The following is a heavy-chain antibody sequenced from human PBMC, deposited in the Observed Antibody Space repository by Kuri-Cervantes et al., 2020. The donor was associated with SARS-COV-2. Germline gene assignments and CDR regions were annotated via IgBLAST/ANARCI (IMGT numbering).Heavy chain of an antibody. CDR1: GFTFDDYG. J-gene: IGHJ3*02. V-gene: IGHV3-20*04. D-gene: IGHD2-21*01. Sequence: GGSLRLSCAASGFTFDDYGMSWVRQAPGKGLEWVSGIRWYGGSTGYADSVKGRFTISRDNAKNSLYLQMNSLRAEDTVLYYCARPRSVPLWYAFDIWGQGTMVTVSS. CDR3: ARPRSVPLWYAFDI. CDR2: IRWYGGST.